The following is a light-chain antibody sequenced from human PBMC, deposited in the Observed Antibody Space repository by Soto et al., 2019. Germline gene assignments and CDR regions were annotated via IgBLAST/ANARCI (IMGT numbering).Light chain of an antibody. Sequence: DIQMTQSPSSLSASVGDRVTIICQASQDINNYLNWYQQKPGKAPKLLIYDASNLETGVPSRFSGSGSGTHFSFTISSLQPEDIATYYCQQYDNLPITFGQGTRLEMK. CDR1: QDINNY. CDR3: QQYDNLPIT. V-gene: IGKV1-33*01. CDR2: DAS. J-gene: IGKJ5*01.